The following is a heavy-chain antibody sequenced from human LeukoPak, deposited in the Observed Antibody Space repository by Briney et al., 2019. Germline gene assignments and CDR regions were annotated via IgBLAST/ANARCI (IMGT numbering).Heavy chain of an antibody. CDR1: GYSFTSYW. D-gene: IGHD2-15*01. CDR3: ARRRYCSGGSCYTAYYFDC. V-gene: IGHV5-51*01. Sequence: GESLKISCKGSGYSFTSYWIGWVRQMPGKGLEWMGIIYPGDSDTRYSPSFQGQVTISADKSISTAYLQWSSLKASDTAMYYCARRRYCSGGSCYTAYYFDCWGQGTLVTVSS. CDR2: IYPGDSDT. J-gene: IGHJ4*02.